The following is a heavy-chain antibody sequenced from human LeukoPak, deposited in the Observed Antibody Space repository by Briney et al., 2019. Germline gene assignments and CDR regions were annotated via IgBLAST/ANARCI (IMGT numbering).Heavy chain of an antibody. D-gene: IGHD2-15*01. V-gene: IGHV3-30-3*01. CDR2: ISYDGSNK. CDR3: AREACSGGSCYSNVPYFDY. Sequence: GGSLRLSCAASGFTFSSYAMHWVRQAPGKGLEWVAVISYDGSNKYCADSVKGRFTISRDNSKNTLYLQMNSLRAEDTAVYYCAREACSGGSCYSNVPYFDYWGQGTLVTVSS. CDR1: GFTFSSYA. J-gene: IGHJ4*02.